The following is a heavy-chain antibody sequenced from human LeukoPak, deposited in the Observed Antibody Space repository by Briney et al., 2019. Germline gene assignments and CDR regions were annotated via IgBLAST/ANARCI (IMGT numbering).Heavy chain of an antibody. Sequence: SETLSLTCTVSGGSMSSGNYYWTWIRQPPGKGLEWIGYIHYSGSTYYNPSLKSRITISIDTSKNQFSLKLSSVTAADTAVYYCARAPRYNWSDCYFDYWGQGTLVTVSS. D-gene: IGHD1-20*01. CDR1: GGSMSSGNYY. V-gene: IGHV4-30-4*02. CDR3: ARAPRYNWSDCYFDY. CDR2: IHYSGST. J-gene: IGHJ4*02.